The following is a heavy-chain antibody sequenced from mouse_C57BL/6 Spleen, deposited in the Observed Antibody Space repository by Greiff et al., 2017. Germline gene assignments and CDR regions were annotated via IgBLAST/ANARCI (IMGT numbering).Heavy chain of an antibody. CDR3: ARRGGNAMDY. V-gene: IGHV1-80*01. CDR2: IYPGDGDT. Sequence: QVHVKQSGAELVKPGASVKISCKASGYAFSSYWMNWVKQRPGKGLEWIGQIYPGDGDTNYNGKFKGKATLTADKSSSTAYMQLSSLTSEDSAVYFCARRGGNAMDYWGQGTSVTVSS. CDR1: GYAFSSYW. J-gene: IGHJ4*01.